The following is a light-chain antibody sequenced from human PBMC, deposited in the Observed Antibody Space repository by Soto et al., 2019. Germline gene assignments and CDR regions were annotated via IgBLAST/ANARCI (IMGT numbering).Light chain of an antibody. J-gene: IGKJ2*01. CDR2: GAS. V-gene: IGKV3-20*01. CDR1: QSVSSNC. CDR3: QQYGSLRYT. Sequence: EIVLTQSPGTLSLSPGERVTLSCRASQSVSSNCLAWYQQKPGQAPRLLIYGASSRATGIPDRFSGSGSGTDFTLTISRLEPEDFAVYYCQQYGSLRYTFGQGTKLEIK.